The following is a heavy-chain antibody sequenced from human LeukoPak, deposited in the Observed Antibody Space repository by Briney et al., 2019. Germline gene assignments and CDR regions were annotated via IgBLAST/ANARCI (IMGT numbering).Heavy chain of an antibody. Sequence: SETLSPTCAVYGGSFSAYYWSWIRQPPGKRLEWIGEINHSGSTNYNPSLKSRVTILLDTSKNQFSLNLSSVTAADTAVYYCARRPRGVIIKSWFDSWGQGTLVTVSS. V-gene: IGHV4-34*01. J-gene: IGHJ5*01. CDR1: GGSFSAYY. CDR2: INHSGST. D-gene: IGHD3-10*01. CDR3: ARRPRGVIIKSWFDS.